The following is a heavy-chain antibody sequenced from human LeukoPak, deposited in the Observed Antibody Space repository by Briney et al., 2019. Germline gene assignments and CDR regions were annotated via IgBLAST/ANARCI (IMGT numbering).Heavy chain of an antibody. V-gene: IGHV3-21*01. J-gene: IGHJ4*02. D-gene: IGHD3-10*01. CDR2: ISPTSIYT. Sequence: GGSLRLSCAASGFGLSSYTMNWVRQAPGKGLEWVSSISPTSIYTFYADPVRGRFTISRDNARNSLYLEMNSLRVEDAGVFYCVRDFLGESGAGGYWGQGTLVTVSS. CDR1: GFGLSSYT. CDR3: VRDFLGESGAGGY.